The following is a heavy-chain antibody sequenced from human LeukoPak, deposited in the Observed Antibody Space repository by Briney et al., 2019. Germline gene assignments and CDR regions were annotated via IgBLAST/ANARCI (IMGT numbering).Heavy chain of an antibody. Sequence: GGSLRLSCAASGFTFSSYAMSWVRQAPGKGLEWVSAISGSGGSTYYADSVKGRFTISRGNSKNTLYLQMNSLRAEDTAVYYCAKRATSSGWGAPIDYWGQGALVTVSS. J-gene: IGHJ4*02. CDR1: GFTFSSYA. CDR3: AKRATSSGWGAPIDY. V-gene: IGHV3-23*01. CDR2: ISGSGGST. D-gene: IGHD6-19*01.